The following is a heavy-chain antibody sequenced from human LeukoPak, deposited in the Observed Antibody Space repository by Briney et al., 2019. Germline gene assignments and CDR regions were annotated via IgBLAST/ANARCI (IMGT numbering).Heavy chain of an antibody. V-gene: IGHV3-21*01. D-gene: IGHD3-22*01. J-gene: IGHJ1*01. CDR1: GFTFSSYS. CDR2: ISSSSSFI. Sequence: GGSLRLSCAASGFTFSSYSMNWVRQAPGKGLEWISSISSSSSFIYYADSVKGRFTISRDNAKNSLYLQMNSLRAEDTAVYYCATQGEHSYDSNRSGYFQHWGQGTLVTVSS. CDR3: ATQGEHSYDSNRSGYFQH.